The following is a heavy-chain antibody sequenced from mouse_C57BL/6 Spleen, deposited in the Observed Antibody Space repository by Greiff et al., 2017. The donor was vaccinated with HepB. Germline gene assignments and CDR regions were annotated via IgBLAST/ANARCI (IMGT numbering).Heavy chain of an antibody. J-gene: IGHJ2*01. CDR1: GFTFTDYY. Sequence: EVKLVESGGGLVQPGGSLSLSCAASGFTFTDYYMSWVRQPPGKALEWLGFIRNKANGYTTEYSASVKGRFTISRDNSQSILYLQMNALRAEDSATYYCARSRIYYDYDGLDYWGQSTTLTVSS. CDR3: ARSRIYYDYDGLDY. D-gene: IGHD2-4*01. CDR2: IRNKANGYTT. V-gene: IGHV7-3*01.